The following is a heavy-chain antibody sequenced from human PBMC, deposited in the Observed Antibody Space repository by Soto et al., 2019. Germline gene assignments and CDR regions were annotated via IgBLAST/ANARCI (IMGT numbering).Heavy chain of an antibody. J-gene: IGHJ4*02. V-gene: IGHV4-59*01. CDR1: GGSISSYY. Sequence: SETLSLTCTVSGGSISSYYWSWIRQPPGKGLEWIGYIYYSGSTNYNPSLKSRVTISVDTSKNQFSLKLSSVTAADTAVYYCARRHGYTFDYWGQGTLVTVSS. D-gene: IGHD3-16*02. CDR3: ARRHGYTFDY. CDR2: IYYSGST.